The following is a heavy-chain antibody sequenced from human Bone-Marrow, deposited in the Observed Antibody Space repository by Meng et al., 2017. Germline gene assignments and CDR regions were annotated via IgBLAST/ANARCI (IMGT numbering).Heavy chain of an antibody. CDR2: IYHSGST. Sequence: LKGSGPVLGEPSGTLVLTFAVSGGFTSSGNWWSWVRQPPGKGLEWIGEIYHSGSTNYNPSLKSRVTISVDKSKNQFSLKLSSVTAADTAVHYCARGQYFSWWELLPAFWFDPWGQGTLVTVSS. D-gene: IGHD1-26*01. J-gene: IGHJ5*02. CDR1: GGFTSSGNW. CDR3: ARGQYFSWWELLPAFWFDP. V-gene: IGHV4-4*02.